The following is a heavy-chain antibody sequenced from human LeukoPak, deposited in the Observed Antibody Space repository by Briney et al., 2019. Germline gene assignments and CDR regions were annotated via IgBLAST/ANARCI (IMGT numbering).Heavy chain of an antibody. J-gene: IGHJ6*03. V-gene: IGHV3-7*01. D-gene: IGHD2-8*01. CDR1: GFTFSSYW. CDR2: IKQDGSEK. Sequence: PGGSLRLSCAASGFTFSSYWMSWVRQAPGKGLEWVANIKQDGSEKYYVDSVKGRFTISRDNAKNSLYLQMNSLRAEDTAVYYCARDTGTNLHYYMDVWGKGTTVTVSS. CDR3: ARDTGTNLHYYMDV.